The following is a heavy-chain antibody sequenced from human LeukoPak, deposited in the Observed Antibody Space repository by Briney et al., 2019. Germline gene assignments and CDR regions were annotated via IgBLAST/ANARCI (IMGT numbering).Heavy chain of an antibody. CDR3: ARDLSGPDFRLYFDY. J-gene: IGHJ4*02. CDR2: IS. CDR1: GFAFNEYS. Sequence: PGGSLRLSCAASGFAFNEYSLHWVRQSSGKGLEWLALISETVKGRFTISRDNSKNTLYQMDLVRPDDTAIYYCARDLSGPDFRLYFDYWGQGTLVAVSS. V-gene: IGHV3-30*03. D-gene: IGHD3-9*01.